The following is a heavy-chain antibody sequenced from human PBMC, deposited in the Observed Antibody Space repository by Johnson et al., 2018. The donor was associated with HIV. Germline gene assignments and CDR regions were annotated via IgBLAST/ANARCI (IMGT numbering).Heavy chain of an antibody. Sequence: VQLVESGGGLIQPGGSLRLSCAASGFTVSSNYMSWVRQAPGKGLEWVSGINWNGGSTGYADSVKGRFTISRDNAKKSLYLQMNSLRGEDTALYYCARGGLGSSGVNDAFDVWGQGTMVTVSS. V-gene: IGHV3-20*04. CDR1: GFTVSSNY. CDR2: INWNGGST. CDR3: ARGGLGSSGVNDAFDV. D-gene: IGHD3-22*01. J-gene: IGHJ3*01.